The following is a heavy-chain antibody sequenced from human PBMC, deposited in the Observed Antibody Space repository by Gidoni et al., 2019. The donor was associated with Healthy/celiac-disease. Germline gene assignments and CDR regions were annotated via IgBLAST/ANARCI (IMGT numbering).Heavy chain of an antibody. Sequence: QVQLQESGPGLVKPSETLSLTCAVAGDSISYYHWSWIRQHPGKGLEWIGYIYYSWTTNYNPSLKRRVTISVDTSMNQFSLKLSFVTAADTAVYYCARHLYGDPLFDPWGQVTLVPVSS. CDR2: IYYSWTT. CDR3: ARHLYGDPLFDP. D-gene: IGHD4-17*01. CDR1: GDSISYYH. J-gene: IGHJ5*02. V-gene: IGHV4-59*08.